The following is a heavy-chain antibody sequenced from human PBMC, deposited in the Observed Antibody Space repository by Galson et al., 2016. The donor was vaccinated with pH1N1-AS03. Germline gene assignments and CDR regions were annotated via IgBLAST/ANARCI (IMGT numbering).Heavy chain of an antibody. V-gene: IGHV5-51*01. CDR1: GYIFTHYW. CDR2: IYPSDSDT. CDR3: VRGGQWPYYGMDV. J-gene: IGHJ6*02. D-gene: IGHD6-19*01. Sequence: QSGAEVTKPGESLQISCKTSGYIFTHYWIGWVRQMPGKGLEWMGSIYPSDSDTRYSPSFQGQVTISADKSISTAYLQWRSLKASENAMYYCVRGGQWPYYGMDVWGQGTTVTVSS.